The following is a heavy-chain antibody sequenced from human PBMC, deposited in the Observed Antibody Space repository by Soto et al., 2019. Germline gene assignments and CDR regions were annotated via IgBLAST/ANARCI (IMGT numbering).Heavy chain of an antibody. CDR3: AKVLLPLVGELFVDYYDMDV. CDR1: GFTFSSYA. V-gene: IGHV3-23*01. J-gene: IGHJ6*02. D-gene: IGHD3-10*01. CDR2: ISGSGGIT. Sequence: EVQLLESGGGLVQPGGSLRLSCAASGFTFSSYAMSWVRQAPGKWLEWVSAISGSGGITYYEDSVMGRFTISRYNSTIPPYRQMNSLTAADTAVSYCAKVLLPLVGELFVDYYDMDVRGQGSPVTVSS.